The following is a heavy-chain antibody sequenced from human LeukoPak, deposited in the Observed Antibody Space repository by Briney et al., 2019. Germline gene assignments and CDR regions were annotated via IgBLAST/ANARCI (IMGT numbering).Heavy chain of an antibody. CDR3: ARDQSPFGSSSWFDP. CDR1: GYTFTSYY. D-gene: IGHD6-13*01. CDR2: INPSGGST. Sequence: GASVKVSCKASGYTFTSYYMHWVRQAPGQGLEWMGIINPSGGSTSYAQKFQGRVTMTRDTSTSTVYMELSSLRSEDTAVYYCARDQSPFGSSSWFDPWGQGTLVTVSS. J-gene: IGHJ5*02. V-gene: IGHV1-46*01.